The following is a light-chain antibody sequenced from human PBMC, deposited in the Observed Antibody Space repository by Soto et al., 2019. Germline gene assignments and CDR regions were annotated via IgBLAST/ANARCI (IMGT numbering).Light chain of an antibody. V-gene: IGKV3-20*01. Sequence: VLPESQGTLSLSAGDRATLSCRPLHTISSRYLAWYQKQPGQAPGLLMYSISRRATGTPDRFSGGGSGMDFSLPLTRLGPEDCAVYYCQQYVTSSARPFGQGTKVDIK. CDR1: HTISSRY. J-gene: IGKJ1*01. CDR3: QQYVTSSARP. CDR2: SIS.